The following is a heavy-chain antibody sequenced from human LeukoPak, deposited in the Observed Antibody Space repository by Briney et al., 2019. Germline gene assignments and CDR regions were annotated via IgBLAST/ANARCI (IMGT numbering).Heavy chain of an antibody. J-gene: IGHJ4*02. D-gene: IGHD3-3*01. CDR2: ISYDGSNK. V-gene: IGHV3-30*18. CDR1: GFTFSSYG. CDR3: AKAGPYYDFWSGYYFDY. Sequence: GGSLRLSCAAPGFTFSSYGMHWVRQAPGKGLEWVAVISYDGSNKYYADSVKGRFTISRDNSKNTLYLQMNSLRAEDTAVYYCAKAGPYYDFWSGYYFDYWGQGTLVTVSS.